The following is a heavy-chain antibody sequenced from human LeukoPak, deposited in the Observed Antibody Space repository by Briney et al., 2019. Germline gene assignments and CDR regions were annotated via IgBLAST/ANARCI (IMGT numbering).Heavy chain of an antibody. CDR2: IWYDGSNK. D-gene: IGHD3-3*01. J-gene: IGHJ5*02. CDR3: ARGGYDFWRPNWFDP. Sequence: QAWGSLRLSCAASGFTFSSYGMHWVRQAPGKGLEWVAVIWYDGSNKYYADSVKGRFTISRDNSKNTLYLQMNSLRAEDTAVYYCARGGYDFWRPNWFDPWGQGTLVTVSS. V-gene: IGHV3-33*01. CDR1: GFTFSSYG.